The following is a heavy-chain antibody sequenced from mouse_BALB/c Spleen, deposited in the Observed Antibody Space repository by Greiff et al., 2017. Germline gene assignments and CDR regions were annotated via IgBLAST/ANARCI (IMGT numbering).Heavy chain of an antibody. V-gene: IGHV5-6-4*01. D-gene: IGHD4-1*01. CDR3: TRQTGWYFDV. Sequence: EVKLMESGGGLVKPGGSLKLSCAASGFTFSSYTMSWVRQTPEKRLEWVATISSGGSYTYYPDSVKGRFTISRDNAKNTLYLQMSSLKSEDTAMYYCTRQTGWYFDVWGAGTTVTVSS. CDR1: GFTFSSYT. J-gene: IGHJ1*01. CDR2: ISSGGSYT.